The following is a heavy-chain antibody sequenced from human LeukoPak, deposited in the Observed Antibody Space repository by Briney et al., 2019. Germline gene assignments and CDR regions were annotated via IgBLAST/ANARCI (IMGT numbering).Heavy chain of an antibody. CDR2: IYTTGTT. J-gene: IGHJ3*02. V-gene: IGHV4-61*09. CDR3: ARHRDLVVVTATDDAFDI. Sequence: SETLSLTCTVSGGSINSGSYYWNWIRQSAGKGLEWIGHIYTTGTTNCNPSLKSRVTISLDTSKNQFSLKLNSVTAADTAVYYCARHRDLVVVTATDDAFDIWGQGTMVTVSS. CDR1: GGSINSGSYY. D-gene: IGHD2-21*02.